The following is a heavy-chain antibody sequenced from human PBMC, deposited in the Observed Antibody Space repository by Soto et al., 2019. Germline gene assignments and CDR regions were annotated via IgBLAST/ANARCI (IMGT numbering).Heavy chain of an antibody. Sequence: GGSLTLSCAASGFTFSSYSMNWVRQAPGKGLEWVSSISSSSSYIYYADSVKGRFTISRDNAKNSLYLQMNSLRAEDTAVYYCARGPNTSMVRLLGMDVWGQGTTVTVS. CDR2: ISSSSSYI. CDR3: ARGPNTSMVRLLGMDV. D-gene: IGHD5-18*01. CDR1: GFTFSSYS. V-gene: IGHV3-21*01. J-gene: IGHJ6*02.